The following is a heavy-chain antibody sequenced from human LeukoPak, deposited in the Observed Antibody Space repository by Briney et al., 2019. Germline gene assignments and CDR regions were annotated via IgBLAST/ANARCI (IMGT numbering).Heavy chain of an antibody. V-gene: IGHV4-59*08. J-gene: IGHJ4*02. Sequence: PSETLSLTCTVSGGSISSYYWSWIRQPPGKGLEWIGYIYYSGSTNYNPSLKSRATISVDTSKNQFSLKLSSVTAADTAVYYCARTARSGFPDYWGQGTLVTVSS. D-gene: IGHD3-3*01. CDR1: GGSISSYY. CDR3: ARTARSGFPDY. CDR2: IYYSGST.